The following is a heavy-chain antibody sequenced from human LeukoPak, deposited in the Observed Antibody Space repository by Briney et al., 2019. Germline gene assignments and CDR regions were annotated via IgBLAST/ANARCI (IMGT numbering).Heavy chain of an antibody. CDR2: INPNSGGT. J-gene: IGHJ5*02. Sequence: ASVKVSCKASGYTFTGYYMHWVRQAPGQGLEWMGWINPNSGGTNYAQKFQGRVTMTRDTSVSTAYMELSRLRSDDTAVYYCARNACSGGSCYRFDPWGQGTLVTVSS. CDR1: GYTFTGYY. V-gene: IGHV1-2*02. CDR3: ARNACSGGSCYRFDP. D-gene: IGHD2-15*01.